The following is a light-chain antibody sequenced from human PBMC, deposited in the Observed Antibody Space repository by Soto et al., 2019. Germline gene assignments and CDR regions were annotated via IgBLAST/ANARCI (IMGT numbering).Light chain of an antibody. V-gene: IGKV1-5*01. CDR2: HAS. J-gene: IGKJ1*01. CDR1: QSISSY. Sequence: DIQMTQSPSSLSASVGYRVTITCRASQSISSYLNWYQQKPGTAPKVLIYHASNLQSGVPSRFSGSGSGTEFTLTISSLQPDDFATYYCQQYNSYSFGQGTKVDIK. CDR3: QQYNSYS.